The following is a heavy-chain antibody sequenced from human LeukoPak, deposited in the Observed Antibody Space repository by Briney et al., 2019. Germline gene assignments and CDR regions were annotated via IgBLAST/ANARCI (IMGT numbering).Heavy chain of an antibody. CDR1: GGSISSYY. D-gene: IGHD5-18*01. J-gene: IGHJ4*02. Sequence: SETLSLTCTVSGGSISSYYWSWIRQPPEKGLEWIGYIYYSGSTNYNPSLKSRVTISVDTSKNQFSLKLSSVTAADTAVYYCARDQGGGYSYGWQSFDYWGQGTLVTVSS. CDR3: ARDQGGGYSYGWQSFDY. V-gene: IGHV4-59*01. CDR2: IYYSGST.